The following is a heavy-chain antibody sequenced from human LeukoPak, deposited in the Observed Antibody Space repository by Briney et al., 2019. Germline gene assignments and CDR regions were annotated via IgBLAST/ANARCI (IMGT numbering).Heavy chain of an antibody. D-gene: IGHD6-13*01. CDR3: ARSIAATAPGVDF. V-gene: IGHV5-51*01. Sequence: GAPLLISSKCSGYIFTSYWIGWVRPLPGKVLEGMGIIYPGDSDTRYSPSFQGQVTISADKSISTAYLQWSSLKASDTAMYYCARSIAATAPGVDFWGQGTLVTVSS. J-gene: IGHJ4*02. CDR2: IYPGDSDT. CDR1: GYIFTSYW.